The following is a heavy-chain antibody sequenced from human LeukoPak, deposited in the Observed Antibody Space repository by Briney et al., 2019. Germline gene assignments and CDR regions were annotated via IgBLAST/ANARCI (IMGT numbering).Heavy chain of an antibody. CDR3: ARVSSSGWYSFDY. V-gene: IGHV1-2*02. Sequence: GASVKVSCKASGYTFTGYYMHWVRQAPGQGLEWMGWINPNSGGTNYAQKFQGRVTMTRDTSISTAYMELSRLRSDDTAVYYCARVSSSGWYSFDYWGQGTLVTVSS. D-gene: IGHD6-19*01. J-gene: IGHJ4*02. CDR1: GYTFTGYY. CDR2: INPNSGGT.